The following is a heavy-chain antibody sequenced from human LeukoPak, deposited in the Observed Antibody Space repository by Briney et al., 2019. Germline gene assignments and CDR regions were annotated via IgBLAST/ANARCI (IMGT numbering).Heavy chain of an antibody. Sequence: SETLSLTCAVSGGSISSSNWWSWVRQPPGKGLEWIGEIYHSGSTNYNPSLKSRVTISVDKSKYQLSLKLSSVTAADTAVYYCARVLVQGAGTHFDYWGQGTLVTVSS. V-gene: IGHV4-4*02. CDR2: IYHSGST. J-gene: IGHJ4*02. D-gene: IGHD1-1*01. CDR3: ARVLVQGAGTHFDY. CDR1: GGSISSSNW.